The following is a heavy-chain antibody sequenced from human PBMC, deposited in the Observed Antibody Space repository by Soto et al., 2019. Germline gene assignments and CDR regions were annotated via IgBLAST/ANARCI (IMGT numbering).Heavy chain of an antibody. CDR2: INPSGGST. D-gene: IGHD2-15*01. CDR3: ARGRYSGVVVAATHFDY. Sequence: QVQLVQSGAEVKKPGASVKVSCKASGYTFTSYYMHWVRQAPGQGLEWMGIINPSGGSTSYAQKFQGRVTMTRDTSTSTVYMELSSLRSEDTAVYYCARGRYSGVVVAATHFDYWGQGTLVTVSS. J-gene: IGHJ4*02. CDR1: GYTFTSYY. V-gene: IGHV1-46*01.